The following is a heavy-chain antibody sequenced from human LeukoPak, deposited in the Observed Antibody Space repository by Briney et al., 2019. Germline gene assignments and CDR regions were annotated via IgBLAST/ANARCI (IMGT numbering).Heavy chain of an antibody. CDR1: GDSISSNSFY. D-gene: IGHD3-22*01. CDR2: MYYSGST. CDR3: AREGDYYDRSGYFLLDY. V-gene: IGHV4-39*07. J-gene: IGHJ4*02. Sequence: KPSETLSLTCTVSGDSISSNSFYWGWIRQPPGKGLEWIGSMYYSGSTYYNPSLKSRVTISVDTSKNQFSLKLSSVTAADTAVYYCAREGDYYDRSGYFLLDYWGQGTLVTVSS.